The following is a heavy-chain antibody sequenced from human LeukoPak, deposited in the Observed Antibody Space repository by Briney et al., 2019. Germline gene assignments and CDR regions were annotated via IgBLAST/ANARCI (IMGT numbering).Heavy chain of an antibody. V-gene: IGHV1-18*01. CDR3: ARGAVAGEPEFDY. Sequence: SVNVTYKASGHTFTSYGISWVRQAPGQVLEWIGWISAYNDNTNYAQKLQGRVTMTTDTSTSTAYMELSSLRSEDTAVYFCARGAVAGEPEFDYWGQGTLVTVSS. CDR2: ISAYNDNT. CDR1: GHTFTSYG. D-gene: IGHD6-19*01. J-gene: IGHJ4*02.